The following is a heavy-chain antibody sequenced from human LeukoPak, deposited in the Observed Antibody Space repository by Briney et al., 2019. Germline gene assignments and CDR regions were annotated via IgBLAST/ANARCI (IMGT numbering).Heavy chain of an antibody. CDR3: ARDQVARDIVVVLTATGTIDY. V-gene: IGHV1-2*02. D-gene: IGHD2-15*01. CDR1: GYTFTGHY. Sequence: ASVKVSCKASGYTFTGHYMHWVRQAPGQGLERMGWINPNSGGTTYAQKFQGRVTMTRDTSISTAYMELSRLTSDDTAVHYCARDQVARDIVVVLTATGTIDYWGQGTLVTVSS. CDR2: INPNSGGT. J-gene: IGHJ4*02.